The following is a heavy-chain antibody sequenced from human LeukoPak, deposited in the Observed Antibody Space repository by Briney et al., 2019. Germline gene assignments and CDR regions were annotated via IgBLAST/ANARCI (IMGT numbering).Heavy chain of an antibody. D-gene: IGHD1-26*01. CDR2: ISGSGGGT. V-gene: IGHV3-23*01. CDR1: GFTFSSYA. J-gene: IGHJ4*02. Sequence: GGSLRLSCAASGFTFSSYAMSWVRQAPGKGLEWVSAISGSGGGTYYADSVKGRFTISRDNSKNTLYLQMNSLRAEDTAVYYCAKDLGGSSAGYWGQGTLVTVSS. CDR3: AKDLGGSSAGY.